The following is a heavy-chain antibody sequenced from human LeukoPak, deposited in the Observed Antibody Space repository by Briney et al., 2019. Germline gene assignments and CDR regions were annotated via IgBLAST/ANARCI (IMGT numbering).Heavy chain of an antibody. J-gene: IGHJ3*02. CDR1: GGSISSGGYS. Sequence: SETLSLTCAVSGGSISSGGYSWSWIRQPPGKGLEWIGYIYHSGSTYYNPSLKSRVTISVGRSKNQFSLKLSSVTAADTAVYYCARGRAYYYDSSAFDIWGQGTMVTVSS. V-gene: IGHV4-30-2*01. CDR2: IYHSGST. D-gene: IGHD3-22*01. CDR3: ARGRAYYYDSSAFDI.